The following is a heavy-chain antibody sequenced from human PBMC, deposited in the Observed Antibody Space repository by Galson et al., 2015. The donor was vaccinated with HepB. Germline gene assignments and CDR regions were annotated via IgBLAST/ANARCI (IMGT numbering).Heavy chain of an antibody. D-gene: IGHD3-10*01. Sequence: PALVKPTQILTLTCTFSGFSLTTSGVGVGWIRQPPGRALEWLAVIFWDDDKLYSPSLKSRLTITKDTSKHQVVLAMANVDPVDTATYYCAHTALLWFGEFSSYGMDVWGQGTTVTVSS. V-gene: IGHV2-5*02. CDR2: IFWDDDK. CDR3: AHTALLWFGEFSSYGMDV. CDR1: GFSLTTSGVG. J-gene: IGHJ6*02.